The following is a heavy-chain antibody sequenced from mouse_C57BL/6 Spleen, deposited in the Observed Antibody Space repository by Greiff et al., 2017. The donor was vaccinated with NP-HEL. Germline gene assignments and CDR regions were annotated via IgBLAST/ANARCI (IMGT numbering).Heavy chain of an antibody. J-gene: IGHJ1*03. Sequence: QVQLKQSGAELVKPGASVKLSCKASGYTFTSYWMHWVKQRPGQGLEWIGMIHPNSGSTNYNEKFKSKATLTVDKSSSTAYMQLSSLTSEDSAVYYCARQVGNYYGSSLWYFDVWGTGTTVTVSS. CDR3: ARQVGNYYGSSLWYFDV. CDR1: GYTFTSYW. V-gene: IGHV1-64*01. CDR2: IHPNSGST. D-gene: IGHD1-1*01.